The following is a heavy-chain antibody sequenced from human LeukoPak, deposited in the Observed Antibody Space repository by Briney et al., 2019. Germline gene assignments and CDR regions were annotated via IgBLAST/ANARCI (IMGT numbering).Heavy chain of an antibody. V-gene: IGHV3-48*04. J-gene: IGHJ4*02. D-gene: IGHD1-20*01. Sequence: GGSLRLSCAASGFTFTIFGLNWVRQAPGKGLEWVSYISSSSSTIYYADSVKGRFTISRDNAKNSLYLQMNSLRAEDTAVYYCAMGGGSSYNWNDVVYWGQGTLVTVSS. CDR1: GFTFTIFG. CDR3: AMGGGSSYNWNDVVY. CDR2: ISSSSSTI.